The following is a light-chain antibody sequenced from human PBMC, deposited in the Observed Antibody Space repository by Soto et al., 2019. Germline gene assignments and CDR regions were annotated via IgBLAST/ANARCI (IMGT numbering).Light chain of an antibody. V-gene: IGKV1-5*01. CDR3: QQYFSYSRS. Sequence: DIQLTQSPSTLSASVGDRVTITCRASLSISTWMAWYQQKPGKAPKVLIYDASILASGVPSRFSGSGSGTEFTLAISSLQPVDFASYYCQQYFSYSRSFGQGTKV. CDR1: LSISTW. J-gene: IGKJ1*01. CDR2: DAS.